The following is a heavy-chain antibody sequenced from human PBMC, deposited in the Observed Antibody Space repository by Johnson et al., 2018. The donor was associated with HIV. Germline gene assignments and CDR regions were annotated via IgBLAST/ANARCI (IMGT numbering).Heavy chain of an antibody. CDR1: GFTFSSYA. D-gene: IGHD2-21*01. J-gene: IGHJ3*01. CDR3: ARGGGCGGECYSAYDAFDV. Sequence: QVQLVESGGGVVQPGRSLRLSCAASGFTFSSYAMHWVRQAPGKGLEWVAVISYDGSNKYYADSVKGRFPISRDNSKNTLYLQMNSLRPEDTAVYYSARGGGCGGECYSAYDAFDVWGQVTMVTV. CDR2: ISYDGSNK. V-gene: IGHV3-30*04.